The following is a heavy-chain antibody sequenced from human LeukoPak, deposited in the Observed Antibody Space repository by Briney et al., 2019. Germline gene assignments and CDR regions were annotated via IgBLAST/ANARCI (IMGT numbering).Heavy chain of an antibody. CDR1: GFTFSSYG. Sequence: GGSLRLSCAASGFTFSSYGMHWVRQAPGKGLEWVAVISYDGSNKYYADSVKGRFTISRDNSKNTLYLQMNSLRAEDTAVYYCAKDHLGSGKNYFDYWGQGTLVSVSS. J-gene: IGHJ4*02. CDR3: AKDHLGSGKNYFDY. CDR2: ISYDGSNK. V-gene: IGHV3-30*18. D-gene: IGHD3-10*01.